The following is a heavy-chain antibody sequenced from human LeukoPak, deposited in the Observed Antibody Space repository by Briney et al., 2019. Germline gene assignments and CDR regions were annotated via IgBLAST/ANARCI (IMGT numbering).Heavy chain of an antibody. CDR3: AGIAVTGLNWFTS. Sequence: SETLSLTCAVYGGSFSGYYWSWIRQPPGKGLEWIGEINHSGSTNYNPSLKSRVTISVDTSKNQFSLQLNSVTPDDTAVYYCAGIAVTGLNWFTSWGQGTLVTVSS. CDR1: GGSFSGYY. D-gene: IGHD6-19*01. CDR2: INHSGST. J-gene: IGHJ5*01. V-gene: IGHV4-34*01.